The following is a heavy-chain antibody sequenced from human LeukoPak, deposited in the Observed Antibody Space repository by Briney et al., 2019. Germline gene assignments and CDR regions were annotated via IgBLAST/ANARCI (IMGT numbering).Heavy chain of an antibody. CDR2: IYYSWST. D-gene: IGHD1-26*01. Sequence: KPSETLSLTCTVSGGSISSSSYYWGWIRQPPARVLEWIGSIYYSWSTYYNPSLKSRVTICVDTSKNQFSLKLSSVTAADTAVYYCARHVRVGANDYWGQGTLVTVSS. CDR1: GGSISSSSYY. CDR3: ARHVRVGANDY. V-gene: IGHV4-39*01. J-gene: IGHJ4*02.